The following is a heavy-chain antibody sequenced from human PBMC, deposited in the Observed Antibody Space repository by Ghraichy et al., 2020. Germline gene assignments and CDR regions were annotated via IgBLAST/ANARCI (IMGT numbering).Heavy chain of an antibody. CDR1: GFTFSSYE. CDR2: ISSSGSTI. J-gene: IGHJ4*02. Sequence: GGSLRLSCAASGFTFSSYEMNWVRQAPGKGLEWVSYISSSGSTIYSADSVKGRFTIYRENARNSLYLQMNSLRAEDTAVYYCARVYYSGSGSALDWGQGTLVTVSS. CDR3: ARVYYSGSGSALD. V-gene: IGHV3-48*03. D-gene: IGHD3-10*01.